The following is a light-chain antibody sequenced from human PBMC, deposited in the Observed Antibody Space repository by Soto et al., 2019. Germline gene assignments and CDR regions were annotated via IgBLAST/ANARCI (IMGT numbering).Light chain of an antibody. CDR1: QSVSSN. CDR2: GAS. V-gene: IGKV3-15*01. CDR3: QQYNKWPPYT. Sequence: EIVMTQSPATLSVSPGERATLSCRASQSVSSNLAWYQQKPGQAHRLLIYGASTRATGIPARFSGSGSGTEFTLTISSLQSEDFAVYYCQQYNKWPPYTFGQGTQLEIK. J-gene: IGKJ2*01.